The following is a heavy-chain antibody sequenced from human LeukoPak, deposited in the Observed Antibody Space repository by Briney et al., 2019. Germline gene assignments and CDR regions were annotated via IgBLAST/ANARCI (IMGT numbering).Heavy chain of an antibody. V-gene: IGHV1-24*01. J-gene: IGHJ4*02. Sequence: GASVKVSCKLSGSTLTKISIDWVRQAPGKGLECKGTFGPQVGETIHAQKLQGRLKMTADTSTDTAYMEMSSLQSEDTAVYYCATGAMVYEYWGQGTLVTVSS. D-gene: IGHD3-10*01. CDR1: GSTLTKIS. CDR2: FGPQVGET. CDR3: ATGAMVYEY.